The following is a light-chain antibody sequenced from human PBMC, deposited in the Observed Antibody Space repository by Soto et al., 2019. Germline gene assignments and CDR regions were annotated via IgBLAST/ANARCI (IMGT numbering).Light chain of an antibody. CDR2: DAS. Sequence: DIRMPKPPQKRAAAGKERRTRRWLASQSISSWLAWYQQKPGKAPKLLIYDASSLESGVPSRFSGRGSGTEFTLTISRLQPDAFATYYCQQYNSYSRTFGQGTNVDIK. V-gene: IGKV1-5*01. J-gene: IGKJ1*01. CDR3: QQYNSYSRT. CDR1: QSISSW.